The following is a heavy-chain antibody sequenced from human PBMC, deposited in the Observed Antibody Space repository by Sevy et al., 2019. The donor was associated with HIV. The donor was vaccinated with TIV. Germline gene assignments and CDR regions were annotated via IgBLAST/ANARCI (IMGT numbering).Heavy chain of an antibody. CDR3: ARGLSAAGDYYYYGMDV. J-gene: IGHJ6*02. D-gene: IGHD6-13*01. CDR1: GFTFSSYG. Sequence: GGSLRLSCAASGFTFSSYGMHWVRQAPGKGLEWVAVIWYDGSNKYYADSVKGRFTISRDNSKNTLYLQMNSLRADDTAVYYCARGLSAAGDYYYYGMDVWGQGTTVTVSS. V-gene: IGHV3-33*01. CDR2: IWYDGSNK.